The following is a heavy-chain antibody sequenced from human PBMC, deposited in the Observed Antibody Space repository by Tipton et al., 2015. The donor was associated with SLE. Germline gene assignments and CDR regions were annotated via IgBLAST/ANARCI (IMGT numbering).Heavy chain of an antibody. CDR3: ARLGIAAAGTGPYFDY. Sequence: TLSLTCTVSGYSISSGYYWGWIRQPPGKGLEWIGEINHSGSTNYNPSLKSRVTISVDKSKNQFSLKLSSVTAAGTAVYYCARLGIAAAGTGPYFDYWGQGTLVTVSS. CDR2: INHSGST. D-gene: IGHD6-13*01. V-gene: IGHV4-38-2*02. J-gene: IGHJ4*02. CDR1: GYSISSGYY.